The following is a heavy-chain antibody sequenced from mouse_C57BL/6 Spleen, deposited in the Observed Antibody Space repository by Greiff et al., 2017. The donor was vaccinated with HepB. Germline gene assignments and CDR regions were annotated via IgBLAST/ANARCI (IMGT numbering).Heavy chain of an antibody. V-gene: IGHV14-4*01. CDR1: GFNIKDDY. CDR2: IDPENGDT. CDR3: TTSSGLDY. D-gene: IGHD3-2*02. J-gene: IGHJ2*01. Sequence: EVQLVESGAELVRPGASVKLSCTASGFNIKDDYMHWVKQRPEQGLEWIGWIDPENGDTEYASKFQGKATITADTSSNTAYLQLSSLTSEDTAVYYCTTSSGLDYWGQGTTLTVSS.